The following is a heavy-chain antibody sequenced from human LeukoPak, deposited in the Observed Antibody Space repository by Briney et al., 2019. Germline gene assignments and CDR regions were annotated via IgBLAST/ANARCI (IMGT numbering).Heavy chain of an antibody. CDR2: IYYSGSS. CDR3: ASLFRDDVFDI. Sequence: PSETLSLTCTVSGGSISSGGYYWSWIRQHPGKGLESIGYIYYSGSSYYNPSLKSRVTISVDTSKNQFSLKLTSVTAADTAVYYCASLFRDDVFDIWGQGTMVTVSS. J-gene: IGHJ3*02. CDR1: GGSISSGGYY. D-gene: IGHD3-10*01. V-gene: IGHV4-31*03.